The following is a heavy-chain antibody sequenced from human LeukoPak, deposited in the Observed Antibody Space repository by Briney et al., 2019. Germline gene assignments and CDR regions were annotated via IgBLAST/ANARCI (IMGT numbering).Heavy chain of an antibody. CDR3: ASHSGSYSEGGFDY. D-gene: IGHD1-26*01. CDR1: GGSFSGYY. V-gene: IGHV4-34*01. Sequence: SETLSLTCAVYGGSFSGYYWSWIRQPPGKGLEWIGEINHSGSTNYNPSLKSRVTISVDTSKNQFSLKLSSVTAADTAVYYCASHSGSYSEGGFDYWGQGTLVTVSS. J-gene: IGHJ4*02. CDR2: INHSGST.